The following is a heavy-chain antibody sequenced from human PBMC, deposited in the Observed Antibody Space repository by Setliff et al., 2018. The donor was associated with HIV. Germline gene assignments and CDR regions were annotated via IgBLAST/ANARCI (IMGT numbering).Heavy chain of an antibody. CDR1: GGSISNYY. CDR3: ARSSRVNCGGDCYLFDY. V-gene: IGHV4-4*07. CDR2: IQTSGRT. Sequence: SETLSLTCTVSGGSISNYYWSWIRQPAGKGLEWIGRIQTSGRTNNNPSLKSRVTMSVNTSKNQFSLILTSVTAADTAVYYCARSSRVNCGGDCYLFDYWGQGTPVTVSS. D-gene: IGHD2-21*02. J-gene: IGHJ4*02.